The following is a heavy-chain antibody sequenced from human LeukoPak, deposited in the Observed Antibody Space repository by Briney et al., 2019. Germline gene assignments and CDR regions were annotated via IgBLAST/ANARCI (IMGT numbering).Heavy chain of an antibody. CDR1: GFTFSSYA. Sequence: GGSLRLSCAASGFTFSSYAMHWVRQAPGKGLEWVAVISYDGSNKYYADSVKGRFTISRDNSKNTLYLQMNSLRAEGTAVYYCARVAGRVNYYYGMDVWGQGTTVTVSS. CDR3: ARVAGRVNYYYGMDV. CDR2: ISYDGSNK. V-gene: IGHV3-30*04. D-gene: IGHD6-19*01. J-gene: IGHJ6*02.